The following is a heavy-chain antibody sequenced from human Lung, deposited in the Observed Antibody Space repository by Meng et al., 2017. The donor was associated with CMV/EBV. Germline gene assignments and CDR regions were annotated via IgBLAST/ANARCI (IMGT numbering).Heavy chain of an antibody. CDR3: ARGYCSSTSCYTWMDY. D-gene: IGHD2-2*01. Sequence: SVKVSXKASGYTFTGYYMHWVRQAPGQGLEWMGWINPNSGGTNYAQKFQGRVTMTRDTSISTAYMELSRLRSDDTAVYYCARGYCSSTSCYTWMDYWGQGTLVTVSS. CDR1: GYTFTGYY. J-gene: IGHJ4*02. CDR2: INPNSGGT. V-gene: IGHV1-2*02.